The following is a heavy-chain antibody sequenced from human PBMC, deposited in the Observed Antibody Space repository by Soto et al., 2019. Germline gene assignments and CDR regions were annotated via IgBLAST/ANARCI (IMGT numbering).Heavy chain of an antibody. CDR3: ARENSYGYYYYYGMDV. V-gene: IGHV3-33*01. CDR1: GFTFSSYG. D-gene: IGHD5-18*01. CDR2: IWYDGSNK. J-gene: IGHJ6*02. Sequence: GGSLRLSCAASGFTFSSYGMHWVRQAPGKGLEWVAVIWYDGSNKYYADSVKGRFTISRDNSKNTLYLQMNSLRAEDTAVYYCARENSYGYYYYYGMDVWGQGTTVTVSS.